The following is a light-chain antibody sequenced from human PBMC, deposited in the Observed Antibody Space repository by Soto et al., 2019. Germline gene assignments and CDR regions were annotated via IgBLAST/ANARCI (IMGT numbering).Light chain of an antibody. CDR1: QSVSSN. CDR3: QQYNNWPPWT. V-gene: IGKV3-15*01. J-gene: IGKJ1*01. Sequence: IVMTQSPATLSVSPGERATLSCRASQSVSSNLAWYQQKPGQAPRLLXYGASTRATGIPARFSGSGSGTESTLTISSLHSEDFAVYYCQQYNNWPPWTFGQGTKV. CDR2: GAS.